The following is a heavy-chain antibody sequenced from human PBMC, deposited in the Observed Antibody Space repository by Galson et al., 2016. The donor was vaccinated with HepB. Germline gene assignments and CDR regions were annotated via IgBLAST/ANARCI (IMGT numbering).Heavy chain of an antibody. V-gene: IGHV6-1*01. CDR2: TYYRSKWFT. Sequence: CAISGDSVSGNSVAWNWIRQSPSRGLEWLGRTYYRSKWFTEYAVSVKSRITINADTSKNQFSLQLNSVTPEDTAVYYCARGAKMNYWGQGTLVTVSS. CDR3: ARGAKMNY. J-gene: IGHJ4*02. CDR1: GDSVSGNSVA.